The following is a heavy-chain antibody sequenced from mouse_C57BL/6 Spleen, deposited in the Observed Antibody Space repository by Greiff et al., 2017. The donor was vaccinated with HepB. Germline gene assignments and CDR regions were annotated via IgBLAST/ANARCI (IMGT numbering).Heavy chain of an antibody. D-gene: IGHD1-1*01. J-gene: IGHJ2*01. CDR1: GYTFTGYW. CDR3: ARAEFITTVVDSDFDY. Sequence: QVQLQQPGAELMKPGASVKLSCKASGYTFTGYWIEWVKQRPGHGLEWIGEILPGDGGTNYNEKFKGKATFTVDTSSNTAYMQLSSLTTEDSAIYYCARAEFITTVVDSDFDYWGQGTTLTVSS. V-gene: IGHV1-9*01. CDR2: ILPGDGGT.